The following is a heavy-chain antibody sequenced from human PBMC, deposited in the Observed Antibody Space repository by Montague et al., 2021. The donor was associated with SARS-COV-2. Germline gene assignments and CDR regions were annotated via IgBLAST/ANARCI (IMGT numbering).Heavy chain of an antibody. V-gene: IGHV6-1*01. D-gene: IGHD5-12*01. CDR2: TYYRSKWHN. CDR1: GDSVSSNSAA. J-gene: IGHJ4*02. CDR3: ARGWVATIPHMDN. Sequence: CAISGDSVSSNSAAWNWIRQSPSRGLEWLGRTYYRSKWHNDYAVSVKRRITINPDTSKNQFSLQLKSVTPEDTAVYYCARGWVATIPHMDNWGQGSMVIVS.